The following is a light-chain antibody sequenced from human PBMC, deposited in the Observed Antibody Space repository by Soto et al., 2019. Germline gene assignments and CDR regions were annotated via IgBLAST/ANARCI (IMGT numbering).Light chain of an antibody. CDR2: GAS. J-gene: IGKJ5*01. Sequence: ERVMTQSPATLSVYPGGRATLSCRASQSISDTLAWYQQKPGQAPRLLIYGASSRASGIPDRFSGVGSGTDFTLTISRLEPEDFAVYYCPQYGSTPITFGQGTRLEIK. CDR3: PQYGSTPIT. CDR1: QSISDT. V-gene: IGKV3-20*01.